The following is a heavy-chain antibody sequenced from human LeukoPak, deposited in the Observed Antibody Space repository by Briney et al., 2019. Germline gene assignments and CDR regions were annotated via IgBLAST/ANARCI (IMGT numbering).Heavy chain of an antibody. Sequence: GASVKVSCKASGYTFTSYGISWVRQAPGQGLEWMGWISAYNGNTNYAQKFQGRVTMTRDTSTSTVYMELSSLRSEDTAVYYCARVEIQLWYAFYIWGQGTMVTVSS. CDR2: ISAYNGNT. J-gene: IGHJ3*02. CDR1: GYTFTSYG. D-gene: IGHD5-18*01. V-gene: IGHV1-18*01. CDR3: ARVEIQLWYAFYI.